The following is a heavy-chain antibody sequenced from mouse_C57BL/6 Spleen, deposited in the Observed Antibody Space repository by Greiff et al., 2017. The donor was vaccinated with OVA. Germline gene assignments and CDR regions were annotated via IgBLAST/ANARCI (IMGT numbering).Heavy chain of an antibody. J-gene: IGHJ3*01. Sequence: VQLQQSGPELVKPGASVKISCKASGYAFSSSWMNWVKQRPGKGLEWIGRIYPGDGDTNYNGKFKGKATLTADKSSSTAYMQLSSLTSEDSAVYFCARALGTTVVEGFAYWGQGTLVTVSA. CDR1: GYAFSSSW. V-gene: IGHV1-82*01. CDR2: IYPGDGDT. D-gene: IGHD1-1*01. CDR3: ARALGTTVVEGFAY.